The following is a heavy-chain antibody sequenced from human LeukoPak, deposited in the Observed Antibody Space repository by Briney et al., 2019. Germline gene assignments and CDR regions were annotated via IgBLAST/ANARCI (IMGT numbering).Heavy chain of an antibody. J-gene: IGHJ6*02. D-gene: IGHD3-22*01. CDR2: ISYDGSNK. CDR1: GFTFSSYG. CDR3: QGQTYYYDSSGGMDV. Sequence: GGSVRLSCGASGFTFSSYGMHWVRQAPGKGLEWVAVISYDGSNKYYADSVKGRFTISRDNSKNTLYLQMNSLRAEDTAVYYCQGQTYYYDSSGGMDVWGQGTTVTVSS. V-gene: IGHV3-30*03.